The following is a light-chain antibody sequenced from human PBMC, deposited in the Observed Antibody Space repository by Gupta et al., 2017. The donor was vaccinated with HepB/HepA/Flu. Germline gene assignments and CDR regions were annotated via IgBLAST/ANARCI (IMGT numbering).Light chain of an antibody. V-gene: IGKV3-11*01. J-gene: IGKJ4*01. Sequence: ELVLTQPPATLSLSPGERATTSCRASQSVSRYLGWYQQKPGQAPRLLIDDASNRATGIPARFSGSGSGTDFTLTISSLDPEDFAVYYCQQRSDWPLTFGGGTKVEIK. CDR1: QSVSRY. CDR2: DAS. CDR3: QQRSDWPLT.